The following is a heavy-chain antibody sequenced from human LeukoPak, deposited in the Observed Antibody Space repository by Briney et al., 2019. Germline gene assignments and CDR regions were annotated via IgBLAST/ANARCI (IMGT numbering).Heavy chain of an antibody. D-gene: IGHD2-15*01. V-gene: IGHV4-59*01. Sequence: SETLSLTCTVSGGSISSYYWSWIRQPPGKGLDWIGYIYYSGSTNYNPSLKSRVTISVDTSKNQFSLKLSSVTAADTAVYYCARVACSGGSCYAGASYYFDYWGQGTLVTVSS. CDR2: IYYSGST. CDR1: GGSISSYY. CDR3: ARVACSGGSCYAGASYYFDY. J-gene: IGHJ4*02.